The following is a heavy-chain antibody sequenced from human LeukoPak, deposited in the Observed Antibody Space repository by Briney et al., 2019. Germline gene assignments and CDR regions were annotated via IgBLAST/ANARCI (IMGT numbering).Heavy chain of an antibody. Sequence: GASVKVSCKAYGYTFTDYYMHWVRQAPGQGLEWMGWISPNSGGTNYAQKFQGRVTMTRDTSISTAYMELSRLRSDDTAVYYCAREGPIVGATHLVDYWGQGTLVTVSS. D-gene: IGHD1-26*01. CDR3: AREGPIVGATHLVDY. CDR2: ISPNSGGT. V-gene: IGHV1-2*02. CDR1: GYTFTDYY. J-gene: IGHJ4*02.